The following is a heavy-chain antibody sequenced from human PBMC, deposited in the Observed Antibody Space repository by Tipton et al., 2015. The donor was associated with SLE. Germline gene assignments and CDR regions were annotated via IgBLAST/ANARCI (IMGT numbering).Heavy chain of an antibody. D-gene: IGHD4-17*01. CDR1: GGSLNNHF. CDR3: ARLWHYGDPSFDY. V-gene: IGHV4-4*07. Sequence: TLSLTCTVSGGSLNNHFCSWIRQSAGKGLEWIGRVSPSGGTNYNPSLKSRVTMSVDTSKNQFSLNLTSVTAADTAVYYCARLWHYGDPSFDYWGQGTPVTVSS. CDR2: VSPSGGT. J-gene: IGHJ4*02.